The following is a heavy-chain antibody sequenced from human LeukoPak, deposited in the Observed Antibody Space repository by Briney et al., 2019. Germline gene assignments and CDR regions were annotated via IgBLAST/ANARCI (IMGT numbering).Heavy chain of an antibody. CDR1: GFTFSSYA. CDR2: ISGSGGST. J-gene: IGHJ5*02. D-gene: IGHD3-10*01. V-gene: IGHV3-23*01. CDR3: AKGRGVRGAPQPNWFDP. Sequence: GGSLRLSCAASGFTFSSYATSWVRQAPGKGLEWVSAISGSGGSTYYADSVKGRFTISRDNSKNTLYLQMNSLRAEDTAVYYCAKGRGVRGAPQPNWFDPWGQGTLVTVSS.